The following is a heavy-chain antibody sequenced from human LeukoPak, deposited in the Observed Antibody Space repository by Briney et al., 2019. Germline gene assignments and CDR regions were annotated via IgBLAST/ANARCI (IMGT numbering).Heavy chain of an antibody. J-gene: IGHJ4*02. Sequence: GGSLRLSCAASGFTFSSYAMHWVRQAPGKGLEWVAVISYDGSNKYYADSVKGRFTISRDNSKNTLYLQMNSLRAEDTAVYYCASHVRQLVPAGFDYWGQGTLVTVSS. CDR3: ASHVRQLVPAGFDY. CDR1: GFTFSSYA. D-gene: IGHD6-6*01. CDR2: ISYDGSNK. V-gene: IGHV3-30-3*01.